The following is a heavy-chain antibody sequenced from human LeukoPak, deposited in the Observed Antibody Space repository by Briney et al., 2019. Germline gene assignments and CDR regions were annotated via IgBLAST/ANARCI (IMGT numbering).Heavy chain of an antibody. CDR3: ARAPWGDYYDSSGYYFQH. CDR2: INPSGGST. J-gene: IGHJ1*01. V-gene: IGHV1-46*01. D-gene: IGHD3-22*01. Sequence: ASVKVSCKASGYTFTSYYMQWVRQAPGQGLEWMGIINPSGGSTSYAQKFQGRVTMTRDTSTSTVYMELSNLRAEDTAVYYCARAPWGDYYDSSGYYFQHWGQGTLVTVSS. CDR1: GYTFTSYY.